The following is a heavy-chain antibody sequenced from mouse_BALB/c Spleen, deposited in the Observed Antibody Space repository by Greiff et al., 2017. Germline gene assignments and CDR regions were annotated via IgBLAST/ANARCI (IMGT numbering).Heavy chain of an antibody. Sequence: EVKVVESGGGLVQPGGSLKLSCAASGFTFSSYGMSWVRQTPDKRLELVATINSNGGSTYYPDSVKGRFTIPRDNAKNTLYLQMSSLKSEDTAMYYCARADGYYTLYYFDYWGQGTTLTVSS. CDR2: INSNGGST. CDR3: ARADGYYTLYYFDY. J-gene: IGHJ2*01. CDR1: GFTFSSYG. V-gene: IGHV5-6-3*01. D-gene: IGHD2-3*01.